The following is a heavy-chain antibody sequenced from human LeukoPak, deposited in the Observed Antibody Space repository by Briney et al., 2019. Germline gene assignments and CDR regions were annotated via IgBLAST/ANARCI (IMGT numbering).Heavy chain of an antibody. CDR3: ARVLSGPINWYFDL. CDR2: IYYSGST. D-gene: IGHD2-15*01. V-gene: IGHV4-59*01. Sequence: SETLSLTCTVSGGSISSYYWSWIRQPPGKGLEWFGYIYYSGSTNYNPALKSRVTISVDTSKNQFSLKLSSVTAADTAVYYCARVLSGPINWYFDLWGRGTLVTVSS. J-gene: IGHJ2*01. CDR1: GGSISSYY.